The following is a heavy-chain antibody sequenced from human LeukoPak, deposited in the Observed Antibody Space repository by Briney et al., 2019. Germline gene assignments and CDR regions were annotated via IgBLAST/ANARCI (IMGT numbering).Heavy chain of an antibody. V-gene: IGHV1-2*02. J-gene: IGHJ4*02. CDR1: GYTFTSYD. CDR3: ARDLFYSVSGTYYNVGRVFNY. CDR2: IHPNSGVT. Sequence: ASVKVSCKASGYTFTSYDINWVRQVPGQGLEWMGWIHPNSGVTKYAQKFQGRVTMTRDTSITTAYMELTSLRSDDTAVYYCARDLFYSVSGTYYNVGRVFNYWGQGTLVTVSS. D-gene: IGHD3-10*01.